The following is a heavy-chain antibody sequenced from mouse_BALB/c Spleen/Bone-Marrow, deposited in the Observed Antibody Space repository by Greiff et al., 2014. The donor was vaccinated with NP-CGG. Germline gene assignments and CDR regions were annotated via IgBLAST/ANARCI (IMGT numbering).Heavy chain of an antibody. CDR1: GYAFSNYW. D-gene: IGHD1-1*01. Sequence: QVQLQQSGAELVRPGSSVKISCKASGYAFSNYWMNWVKQRPGQGLEWIGQIYPGDGDTNYNGKFKVKATLTADKSSSTAYMQLSSLTSEDSAVYFCARRDGSTYYYAMDYWGQGTSVTVSS. V-gene: IGHV1-80*01. CDR2: IYPGDGDT. J-gene: IGHJ4*01. CDR3: ARRDGSTYYYAMDY.